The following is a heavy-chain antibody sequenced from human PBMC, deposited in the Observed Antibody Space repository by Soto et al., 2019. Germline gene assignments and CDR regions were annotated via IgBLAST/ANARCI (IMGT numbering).Heavy chain of an antibody. CDR1: VFTFTSYA. D-gene: IGHD5-12*01. Sequence: SLRLSCAASVFTFTSYAMSWVRQSPVKGLELVSTISGSGGSTYYADSVKGRFTISRDNSKNTLYLQMNSLRAEDTAVYYCAKGEGGNRNFYCYFGMEVWGQGTTVIVSS. CDR2: ISGSGGST. J-gene: IGHJ6*01. CDR3: AKGEGGNRNFYCYFGMEV. V-gene: IGHV3-23*01.